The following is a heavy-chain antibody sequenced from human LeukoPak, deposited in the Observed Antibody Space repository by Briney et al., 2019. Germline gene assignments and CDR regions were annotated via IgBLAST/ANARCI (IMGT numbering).Heavy chain of an antibody. CDR2: INPKSGGT. Sequence: ASVTVSCKASGYTFTDYYMHWVRQAPGQGLEWMGWINPKSGGTNSAQKFQGRVTMTRDTSISTAYMEVSRLRSDDTAVYYCATYYYDSSGYYFDYWGQGILVTVSS. CDR3: ATYYYDSSGYYFDY. V-gene: IGHV1-2*02. D-gene: IGHD3-22*01. CDR1: GYTFTDYY. J-gene: IGHJ4*02.